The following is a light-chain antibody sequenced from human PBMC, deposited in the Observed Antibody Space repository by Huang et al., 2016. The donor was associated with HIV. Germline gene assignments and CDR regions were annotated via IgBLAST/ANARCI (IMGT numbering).Light chain of an antibody. CDR2: GAS. Sequence: EIVMTQSPATLSVSPGERVILSCRASESVSSSLAWYQQKLVQAPRLLIYGASTRASGVPPRFSGSGSGTEFTLTISSLQSADFAVYYCQQYNNWPPLLTFGGGTKVEIK. V-gene: IGKV3-15*01. J-gene: IGKJ4*01. CDR3: QQYNNWPPLLT. CDR1: ESVSSS.